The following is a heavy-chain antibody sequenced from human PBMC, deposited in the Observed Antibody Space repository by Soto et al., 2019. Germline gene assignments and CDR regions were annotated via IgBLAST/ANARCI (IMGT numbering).Heavy chain of an antibody. CDR3: TRLYGG. CDR2: IKSNPDGGTT. D-gene: IGHD3-10*01. Sequence: EVQLVESGGGFVKPGGSRRLSCAASGLTFTNTWLNWVRQCPVRGLEWVGRIKSNPDGGTTNYDAPVKVRFTISRDHSKTTMYLEMDSLKTEDPAVYYCTRLYGGWGQGTTVNVSS. CDR1: GLTFTNTW. V-gene: IGHV3-15*07. J-gene: IGHJ6*01.